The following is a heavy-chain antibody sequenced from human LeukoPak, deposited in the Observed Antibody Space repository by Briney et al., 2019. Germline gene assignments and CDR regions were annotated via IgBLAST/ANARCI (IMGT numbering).Heavy chain of an antibody. CDR2: IYYSGST. D-gene: IGHD5-18*01. CDR1: GGSISSSSYY. Sequence: PSETLSLTCTVSGGSISSSSYYWGWIRQPPGKGLEWIGSIYYSGSTYYNPSLKSRVTISVDTSKNQFSLKLSSVTAADTAVYYCARHRLRIQLWDDAFDIWGQGTMVTVSA. CDR3: ARHRLRIQLWDDAFDI. J-gene: IGHJ3*02. V-gene: IGHV4-39*01.